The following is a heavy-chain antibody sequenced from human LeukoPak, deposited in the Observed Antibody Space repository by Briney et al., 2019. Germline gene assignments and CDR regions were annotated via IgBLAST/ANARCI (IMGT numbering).Heavy chain of an antibody. CDR2: IYSGGST. D-gene: IGHD3-10*01. CDR1: GFTVSSNY. CDR3: AREPYYPSSYYYYMDV. V-gene: IGHV3-53*01. Sequence: PGGSLRLSRAASGFTVSSNYMSWVPQAPAKGLEWVSVIYSGGSTYYADSVKGRFTISRDNSKNTLYLQMNSLRAEDTAVSYCAREPYYPSSYYYYMDVWGKGTTVVVSS. J-gene: IGHJ6*03.